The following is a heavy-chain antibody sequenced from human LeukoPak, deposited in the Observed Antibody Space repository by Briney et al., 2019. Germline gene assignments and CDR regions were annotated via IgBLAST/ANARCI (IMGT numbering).Heavy chain of an antibody. V-gene: IGHV1-69*04. D-gene: IGHD6-6*01. CDR3: ARDGQQLVRFLY. Sequence: SVKVSRKASGGTFSSYTISWVRRAPGQGLEWMGRIIPILGIANYAQKFQGRVTITADKSTSTAYMELSSLRSEDTAVYYCARDGQQLVRFLYWGQGTLVTVSS. J-gene: IGHJ4*02. CDR2: IIPILGIA. CDR1: GGTFSSYT.